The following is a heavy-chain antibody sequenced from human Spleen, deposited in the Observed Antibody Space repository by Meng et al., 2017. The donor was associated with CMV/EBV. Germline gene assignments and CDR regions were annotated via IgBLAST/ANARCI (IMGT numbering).Heavy chain of an antibody. CDR2: IKQDGGEK. V-gene: IGHV3-7*01. J-gene: IGHJ3*02. Sequence: GESLKISCAASGFSFSSYWLNWVRQAPGKGLEWVANIKQDGGEKYYVGSVKGRFTISRDNAKNSLYLQMNSLRAEDTAVYLCARENSDTYDAFDIWGQGTKVTVSS. CDR3: ARENSDTYDAFDI. D-gene: IGHD2-21*02. CDR1: GFSFSSYW.